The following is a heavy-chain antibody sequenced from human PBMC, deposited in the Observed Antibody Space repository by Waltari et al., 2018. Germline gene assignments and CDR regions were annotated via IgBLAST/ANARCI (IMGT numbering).Heavy chain of an antibody. CDR2: ISWNSGSI. CDR1: GFTFDDYA. V-gene: IGHV3-9*01. D-gene: IGHD7-27*01. CDR3: AKPITGEDAFDI. Sequence: EVQLVESGGGLVQPGRSLRLSCAASGFTFDDYAMHWVRQAPGKGLEGVSGISWNSGSIGYADSVKGRFTISRDNAKNSLYLQMNSLRAEDTALYYCAKPITGEDAFDIWGQGTMVTVSS. J-gene: IGHJ3*02.